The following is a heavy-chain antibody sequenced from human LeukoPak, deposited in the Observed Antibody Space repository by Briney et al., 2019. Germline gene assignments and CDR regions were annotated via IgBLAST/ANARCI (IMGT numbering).Heavy chain of an antibody. D-gene: IGHD4-17*01. CDR3: ARWNPVTTSIDY. Sequence: SETLSLTCSVSGGILNSFYWTWIRQPPGKGLEYIGYVYYTGSTNYNPSLKSRVTLRADTSKNQFSLKLTSVTAADTAVYYCARWNPVTTSIDYWGQGILVAVSS. CDR2: VYYTGST. CDR1: GGILNSFY. J-gene: IGHJ4*02. V-gene: IGHV4-59*08.